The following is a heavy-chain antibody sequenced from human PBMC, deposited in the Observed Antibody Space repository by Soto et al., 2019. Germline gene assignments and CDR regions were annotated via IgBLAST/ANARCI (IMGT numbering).Heavy chain of an antibody. CDR1: GGSFSGYY. CDR3: ARSSGSYSFHYYYGMDV. J-gene: IGHJ6*02. Sequence: ASETLSLTCAVYGGSFSGYYWSWIRQPPGKGLEWIGNINYSGSTNYNPSLKSRVTISVDTSKNQFSLKLSSVTAADTAVYYCARSSGSYSFHYYYGMDVWGQGTTVTVSS. D-gene: IGHD1-26*01. V-gene: IGHV4-34*01. CDR2: INYSGST.